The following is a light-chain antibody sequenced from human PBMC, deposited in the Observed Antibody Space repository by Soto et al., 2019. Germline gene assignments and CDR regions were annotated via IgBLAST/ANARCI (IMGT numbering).Light chain of an antibody. CDR3: QTWGTGIRV. V-gene: IGLV4-69*01. J-gene: IGLJ3*02. CDR1: SGHSSNA. CDR2: FNSDGSH. Sequence: QLVLTQSPSASASLGASVKLTCTLSSGHSSNAIAWHQQQPEKGPRYLMKFNSDGSHSKGDGIPDRFSGSSSGAERYLTISSLQSEDEADYYCQTWGTGIRVFGGGTKVTVL.